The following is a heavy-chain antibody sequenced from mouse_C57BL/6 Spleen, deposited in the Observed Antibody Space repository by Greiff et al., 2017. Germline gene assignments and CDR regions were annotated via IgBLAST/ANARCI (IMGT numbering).Heavy chain of an antibody. CDR1: GYTFTSYT. CDR3: ARSDDDDGYFDV. V-gene: IGHV1-4*01. J-gene: IGHJ1*03. Sequence: VQLQQSGAELARPGASVKMSCKASGYTFTSYTMHWVKQRPGQGLEWIGYINPSSGYTKYNQKFKDKATLTADKSSSTAYMQLSSLTSEDSAVYYCARSDDDDGYFDVWGTGTTVTVSS. CDR2: INPSSGYT. D-gene: IGHD2-4*01.